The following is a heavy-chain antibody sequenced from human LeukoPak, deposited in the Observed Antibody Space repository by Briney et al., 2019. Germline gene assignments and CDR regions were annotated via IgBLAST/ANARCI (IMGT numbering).Heavy chain of an antibody. J-gene: IGHJ5*02. CDR3: ARVGITMVRGATRLRVDP. V-gene: IGHV4-34*01. Sequence: SETLSLTCAVYGGSFSGYYWSWIRQPPGKGLEWIGEINHSGSTNYNPSLKSRVTISVDTSKNQFSLKPSSVTAADTAVYYCARVGITMVRGATRLRVDPWGQGTLVTVSS. CDR1: GGSFSGYY. D-gene: IGHD3-10*01. CDR2: INHSGST.